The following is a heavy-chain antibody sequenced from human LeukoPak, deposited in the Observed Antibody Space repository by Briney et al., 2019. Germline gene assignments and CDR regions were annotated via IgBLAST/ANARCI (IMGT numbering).Heavy chain of an antibody. V-gene: IGHV3-7*03. Sequence: GGSLRLSCAASGFTFSSYWMSWVRQAPGKGLEWVANIKQDGSEKYYVDSVKGRFTISRDNAKNSLYLQMNSLKTEDTAVYYCTSPMVRGVTYLGYYYYMDVWGKGTTVTISS. J-gene: IGHJ6*03. CDR3: TSPMVRGVTYLGYYYYMDV. CDR2: IKQDGSEK. CDR1: GFTFSSYW. D-gene: IGHD3-10*01.